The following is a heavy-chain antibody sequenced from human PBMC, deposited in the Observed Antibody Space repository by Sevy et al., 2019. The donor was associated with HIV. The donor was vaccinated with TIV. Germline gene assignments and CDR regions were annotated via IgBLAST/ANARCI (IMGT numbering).Heavy chain of an antibody. V-gene: IGHV3-23*01. Sequence: GGSLRLSCAASGFTFSSYAMSRVRQAPGKGLEWVSAISGSRGSTYYADSVKGRFTISRDNSKNTLYLQMNSLRAEDTAVYYCAKVSYYDFWSGYPDYWGQGTLVTVSS. J-gene: IGHJ4*02. CDR3: AKVSYYDFWSGYPDY. D-gene: IGHD3-3*01. CDR2: ISGSRGST. CDR1: GFTFSSYA.